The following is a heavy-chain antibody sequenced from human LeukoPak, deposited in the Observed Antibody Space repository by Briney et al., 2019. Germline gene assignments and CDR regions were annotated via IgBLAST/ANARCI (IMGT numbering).Heavy chain of an antibody. J-gene: IGHJ4*02. V-gene: IGHV3-21*01. CDR3: ARGRSSSGSMNEY. CDR2: ISGSSSYT. D-gene: IGHD3-10*01. CDR1: GFTFSSYS. Sequence: PGGSLRLSCAASGFTFSSYSMNWVRQAPGKGLEWVSSISGSSSYTYYADSVKGRFTISRDNAKNSLYLQMNSLRAEDTAVYYCARGRSSSGSMNEYWGQGTLVTVSS.